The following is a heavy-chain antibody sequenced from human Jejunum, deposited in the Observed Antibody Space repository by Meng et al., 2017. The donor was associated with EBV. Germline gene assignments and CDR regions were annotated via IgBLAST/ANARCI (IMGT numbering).Heavy chain of an antibody. Sequence: QAQLQESGPGLVKPSGTLSLTCTVSGGSVSTASYYWSWIRQSPGKGLEWIGYIYYSGNTNYNPSLKSRATITVDTSKNQFSLKLSSVTAADTAVYYCARVVDYYERSGYPDFWGQGTLVTVSS. J-gene: IGHJ4*02. D-gene: IGHD3-22*01. CDR3: ARVVDYYERSGYPDF. V-gene: IGHV4-61*01. CDR2: IYYSGNT. CDR1: GGSVSTASYY.